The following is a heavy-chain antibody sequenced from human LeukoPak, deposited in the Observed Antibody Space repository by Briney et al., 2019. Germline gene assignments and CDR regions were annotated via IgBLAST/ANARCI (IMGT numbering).Heavy chain of an antibody. V-gene: IGHV4-34*01. J-gene: IGHJ4*02. CDR1: GGSFSGYY. D-gene: IGHD3-3*01. CDR3: ARGRRFLN. CDR2: INHSGST. Sequence: KPSETLSLTCAVYGGSFSGYYWSWIRQPPGKGLEWIGEINHSGSTNYNPSLKSRVTISVDTSKNQFSLKLSSVTAADTAVYYCARGRRFLNWGQGTLVTVSS.